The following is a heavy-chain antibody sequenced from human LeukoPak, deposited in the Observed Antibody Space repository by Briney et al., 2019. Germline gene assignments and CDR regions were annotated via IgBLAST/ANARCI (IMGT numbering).Heavy chain of an antibody. CDR2: ISWNSGSI. CDR1: GFTFDDYA. Sequence: GGSLRLSCAASGFTFDDYAMHWVRQAPGEGLEWVSGISWNSGSIGYADSVKGRFTISRENAKNSLYLQMNSLRAGDTAVYYCARGRTAQRWLQPKNYYGMDVWGQGTTVTVSS. J-gene: IGHJ6*02. CDR3: ARGRTAQRWLQPKNYYGMDV. D-gene: IGHD5-24*01. V-gene: IGHV3-9*01.